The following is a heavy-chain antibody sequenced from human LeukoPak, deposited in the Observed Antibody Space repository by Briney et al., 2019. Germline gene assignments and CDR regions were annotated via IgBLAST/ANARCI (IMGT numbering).Heavy chain of an antibody. CDR1: GFTFSSYG. D-gene: IGHD1-26*01. CDR2: IRYDASNK. J-gene: IGHJ4*02. Sequence: PGGSLRLSCAASGFTFSSYGMHWVRQAPGKGLEWAAFIRYDASNKYYADSVKGRFTISRDNSKNTLYLQMNSLRAEDTAVYYCAKGNSGGYRTIDYWGQGTLVTVSS. CDR3: AKGNSGGYRTIDY. V-gene: IGHV3-30*02.